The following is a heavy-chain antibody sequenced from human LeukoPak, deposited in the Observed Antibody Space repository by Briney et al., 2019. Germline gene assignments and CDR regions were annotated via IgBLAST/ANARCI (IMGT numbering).Heavy chain of an antibody. CDR2: ISNSGSS. Sequence: SETLSLTCTVSGGSISGHYWSWIRQPPGKGLEWIAYISNSGSSKYIPSLQSRVTISVDTSMNHFYLKLTSVTAADTAVYYCSRRIRGLNYGYSLDTWGQGTLVTVSS. J-gene: IGHJ5*02. CDR1: GGSISGHY. CDR3: SRRIRGLNYGYSLDT. V-gene: IGHV4-59*11. D-gene: IGHD5-18*01.